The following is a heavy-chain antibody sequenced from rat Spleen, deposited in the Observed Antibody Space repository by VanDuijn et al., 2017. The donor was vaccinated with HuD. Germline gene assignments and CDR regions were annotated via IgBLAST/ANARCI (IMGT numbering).Heavy chain of an antibody. CDR2: ISSDGSST. CDR3: TTGSIIRGTD. D-gene: IGHD4-3*01. CDR1: GFTFNDHF. Sequence: EVLLVESNGGLVQPGRSLKLSCAASGFTFNDHFMAWVRQAPTKGREWVATISSDGSSTYYRDSVKGRFTISRDNAKDTLFLQMDSLRSEDTATYYCTTGSIIRGTDWGQGVMVTVSS. V-gene: IGHV5-29*01. J-gene: IGHJ2*01.